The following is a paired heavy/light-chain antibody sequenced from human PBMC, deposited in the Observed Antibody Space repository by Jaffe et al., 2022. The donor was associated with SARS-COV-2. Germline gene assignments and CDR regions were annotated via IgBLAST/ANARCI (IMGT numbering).Light chain of an antibody. CDR3: AAWDDKLSAWE. CDR2: RNN. CDR1: SSNIGNNN. Sequence: QSVLTQPPSASGTPGQRVTISCSGSSSNIGNNNVYWYQQVPGTAPKLLIYRNNQRPSGVPDRFSGSKSGTSASLAISGLRSEDEADYYCAAWDDKLSAWEFGGGTKLTVL. V-gene: IGLV1-47*01. J-gene: IGLJ3*02.
Heavy chain of an antibody. CDR2: ISYDESNK. V-gene: IGHV3-30*03. CDR1: GFTFSSYG. CDR3: ATGYCRGGSCYSGY. Sequence: QVQLVESGGGVVQPGRSVTLSCAASGFTFSSYGMHWVRQAPGKGLEWVSFISYDESNKYYVDSVKGRFTISRDISKNTLFLQMNSLRPEDTAVYYCATGYCRGGSCYSGYWGQGTLVTVSS. D-gene: IGHD2-15*01. J-gene: IGHJ4*02.